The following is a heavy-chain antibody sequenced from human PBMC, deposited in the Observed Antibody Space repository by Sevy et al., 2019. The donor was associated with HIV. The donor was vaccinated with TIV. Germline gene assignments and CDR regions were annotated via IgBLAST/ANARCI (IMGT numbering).Heavy chain of an antibody. CDR2: ISSNGGST. D-gene: IGHD1-26*01. CDR1: GFTFSSYA. CDR3: VKDREELTTFYYFDY. Sequence: GGSLRLSCAASGFTFSSYAMHWVRQAPGKGLEYVSAISSNGGSTYYADSVKGRFTISRDNSKNTLYLQMSSLRAEDTAVYYCVKDREELTTFYYFDYWGQGTLVTVSS. V-gene: IGHV3-64D*06. J-gene: IGHJ4*02.